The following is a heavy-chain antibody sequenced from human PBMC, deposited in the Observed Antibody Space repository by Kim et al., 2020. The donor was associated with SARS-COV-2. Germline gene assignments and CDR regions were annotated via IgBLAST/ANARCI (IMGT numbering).Heavy chain of an antibody. Sequence: GGSLRLSCAASGFTFSSYAMHWVRQAPGKGLEWVAVISYDGSNKYYADSVKGRFTISRDNSKNTLYLQMNSLRAEDTAVYYCARDRWGWSGYSQYYFDYWGQGTLVTVSS. CDR3: ARDRWGWSGYSQYYFDY. V-gene: IGHV3-30-3*01. CDR2: ISYDGSNK. CDR1: GFTFSSYA. J-gene: IGHJ4*02. D-gene: IGHD3-3*01.